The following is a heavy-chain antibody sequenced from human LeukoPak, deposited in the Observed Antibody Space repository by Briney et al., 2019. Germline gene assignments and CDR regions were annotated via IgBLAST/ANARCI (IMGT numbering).Heavy chain of an antibody. V-gene: IGHV4-34*01. CDR2: INHSGST. CDR3: ARGRPGGSGWYRPYYYVDV. Sequence: SETLSLACAVYGGSFSGYYWSWIRQPPGKGLEWIGQINHSGSTNYNPSLKSRVTISVDTSKNQFSLKLSSVTAADTAVYYCARGRPGGSGWYRPYYYVDVWGKGTTVTVSS. D-gene: IGHD6-19*01. J-gene: IGHJ6*03. CDR1: GGSFSGYY.